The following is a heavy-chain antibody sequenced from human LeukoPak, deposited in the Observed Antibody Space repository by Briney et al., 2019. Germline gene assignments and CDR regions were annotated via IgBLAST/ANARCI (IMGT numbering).Heavy chain of an antibody. CDR2: INPNSGGT. D-gene: IGHD1-26*01. CDR3: ARDVGSYGVSDY. CDR1: GYTFTGYY. V-gene: IGHV1-2*06. Sequence: ASVKVSYKASGYTFTGYYMHWVRQAPGQGLEWMGRINPNSGGTNYAQKFQGRVTMTRDTSISTAYMELSRLRSDDTAVYYCARDVGSYGVSDYWGQGTLVTVSS. J-gene: IGHJ4*02.